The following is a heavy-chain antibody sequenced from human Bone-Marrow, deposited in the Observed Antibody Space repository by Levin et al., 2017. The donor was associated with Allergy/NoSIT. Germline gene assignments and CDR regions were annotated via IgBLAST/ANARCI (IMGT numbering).Heavy chain of an antibody. V-gene: IGHV4-59*08. Sequence: PGGSLRLSCSVSGAHIFNNYWSWIRQPPGGRLEWIGHIYFSATTKYNPSLKSRVTISVDESKNQFSLTLRSVTAADTALYYCGKDISAGGMDVWGQGTTVTVS. CDR3: GKDISAGGMDV. J-gene: IGHJ6*02. D-gene: IGHD5-12*01. CDR2: IYFSATT. CDR1: GAHIFNNY.